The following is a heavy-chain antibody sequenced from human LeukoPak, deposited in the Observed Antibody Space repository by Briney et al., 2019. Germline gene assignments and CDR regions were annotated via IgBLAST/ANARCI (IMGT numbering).Heavy chain of an antibody. D-gene: IGHD6-13*01. J-gene: IGHJ5*02. CDR3: ARARNSRGIADTRRGNWFDP. CDR1: GYTFTSYA. V-gene: IGHV7-4-1*02. Sequence: ASVTVSFKASGYTFTSYAMNWVRQAPGQGLEWMGWINTNTGNPTYAQGFTGRFVFSLDTSVSTAYLQISSLKAEDTAVYYCARARNSRGIADTRRGNWFDPWGQGTLVTVSS. CDR2: INTNTGNP.